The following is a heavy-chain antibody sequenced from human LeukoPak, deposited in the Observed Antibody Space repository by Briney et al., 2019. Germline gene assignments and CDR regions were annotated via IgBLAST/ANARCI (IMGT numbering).Heavy chain of an antibody. J-gene: IGHJ6*02. Sequence: PSQTLSLTCAVSGGSISSGGYSWSWLRQPPGKGLEWIGYIYHSGSTYYNPSLKSRVTISVDRSKNQFSLKLSSVTAADTAVYYCARAGGSSWYGAYYYYGMDVWGQGTTVTVSS. CDR1: GGSISSGGYS. D-gene: IGHD6-13*01. CDR3: ARAGGSSWYGAYYYYGMDV. CDR2: IYHSGST. V-gene: IGHV4-30-2*01.